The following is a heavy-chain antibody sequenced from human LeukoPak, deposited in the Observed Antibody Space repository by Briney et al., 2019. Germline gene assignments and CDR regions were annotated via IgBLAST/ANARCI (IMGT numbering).Heavy chain of an antibody. CDR3: ASDSGSYYDRGGHAFDI. V-gene: IGHV3-21*01. Sequence: PGGSLRLSCAASGFTFSSYSMNWVRQAPGKGLEWVSSISSSSSYIYYADSVKGRFTISRDNAKNSLYLQMNSLRAEDTAVYYCASDSGSYYDRGGHAFDIWGQGTMVTVSS. D-gene: IGHD1-26*01. CDR2: ISSSSSYI. CDR1: GFTFSSYS. J-gene: IGHJ3*02.